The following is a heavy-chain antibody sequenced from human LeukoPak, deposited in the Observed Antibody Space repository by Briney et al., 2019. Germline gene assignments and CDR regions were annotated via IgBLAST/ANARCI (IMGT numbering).Heavy chain of an antibody. V-gene: IGHV1-2*02. CDR2: INPNSGGT. CDR3: AEAAAGPHWFDP. Sequence: ASVKVSCKASGGTFSSYAISWVRQAPGQGLEWMGWINPNSGGTNYAQKFQGRVTMTRDTSISTAYMELSRLRSDDTAVYYRAEAAAGPHWFDPWGQGTLVTVSS. CDR1: GGTFSSYA. D-gene: IGHD6-13*01. J-gene: IGHJ5*02.